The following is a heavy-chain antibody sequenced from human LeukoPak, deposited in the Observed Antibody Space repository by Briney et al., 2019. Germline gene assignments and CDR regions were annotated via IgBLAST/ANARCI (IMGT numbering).Heavy chain of an antibody. CDR2: INSDGSTT. CDR1: GFTFSTYW. V-gene: IGHV3-74*01. Sequence: GGSLRLSCAASGFTFSTYWMHWVRHAPGKGLVWVSRINSDGSTTSYADSVKGRFTISRDNAKNTLYLQMNSLRAEDAAVYYCARPRPDYYDSSGYYGGLGYWGQGTLVTVSS. D-gene: IGHD3-22*01. CDR3: ARPRPDYYDSSGYYGGLGY. J-gene: IGHJ4*02.